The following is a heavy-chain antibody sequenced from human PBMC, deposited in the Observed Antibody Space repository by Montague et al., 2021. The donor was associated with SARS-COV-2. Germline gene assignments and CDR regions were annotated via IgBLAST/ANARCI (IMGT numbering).Heavy chain of an antibody. J-gene: IGHJ4*02. V-gene: IGHV1-18*01. CDR1: GYTFTNYG. Sequence: SVKVSCKASGYTFTNYGIHWVRQVPGHGLEWMGWISPYNGKADFAQNVQGRITMTTDTSTSTAYLDLRSLSSDDTAVYYCARLSYDFWSGSVDYWGQGTLVTVSS. D-gene: IGHD3/OR15-3a*01. CDR3: ARLSYDFWSGSVDY. CDR2: ISPYNGKA.